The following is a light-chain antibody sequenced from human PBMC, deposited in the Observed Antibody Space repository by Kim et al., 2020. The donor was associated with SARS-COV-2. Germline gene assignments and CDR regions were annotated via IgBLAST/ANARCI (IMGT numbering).Light chain of an antibody. CDR1: QNVSSR. Sequence: LSLSPGERGHLYGRARQNVSSRLAWYQQKLGQAPRLLIYGASTRANGIPVRFSGSGSQTHFILPLHSLQSDDFAVFYCQQYNSSPTFGQGTKLEI. V-gene: IGKV3D-15*01. CDR2: GAS. J-gene: IGKJ2*01. CDR3: QQYNSSPT.